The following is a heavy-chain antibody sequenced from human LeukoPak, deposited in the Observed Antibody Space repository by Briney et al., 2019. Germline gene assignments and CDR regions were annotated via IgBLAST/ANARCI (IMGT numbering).Heavy chain of an antibody. Sequence: GGSLRLSCAASGFTFSSYGMHWVRQAPGKGLEWVAVISYDGSNKYYADSVKGRFTISRDNSKNTLYLQMNSLRAEDTAVYYCAKDRYTGPHYMDVWGKGTTVTVSS. CDR3: AKDRYTGPHYMDV. CDR1: GFTFSSYG. V-gene: IGHV3-30*18. CDR2: ISYDGSNK. D-gene: IGHD2-2*02. J-gene: IGHJ6*03.